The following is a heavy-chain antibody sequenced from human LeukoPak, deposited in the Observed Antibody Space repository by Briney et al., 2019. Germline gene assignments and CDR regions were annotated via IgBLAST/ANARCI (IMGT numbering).Heavy chain of an antibody. CDR3: ARLAAGWYWFDP. CDR1: GGSFSGYY. J-gene: IGHJ5*02. Sequence: SETLSLTCAVYGGSFSGYYWGWIRQPPGKGLEWIGRIYTSGSTNYNPSLKSRVTISVDTSKNQFSLKLSSVTAADTAVYYCARLAAGWYWFDPWGQGTLVTVSS. CDR2: IYTSGST. V-gene: IGHV4-59*10. D-gene: IGHD6-13*01.